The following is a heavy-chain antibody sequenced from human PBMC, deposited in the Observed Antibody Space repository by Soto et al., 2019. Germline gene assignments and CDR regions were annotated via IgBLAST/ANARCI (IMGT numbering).Heavy chain of an antibody. CDR1: GGSISISNW. CDR2: IYHSGST. D-gene: IGHD2-15*01. V-gene: IGHV4-4*02. CDR3: VRVTSGLGSEGAYVGSWWDP. Sequence: PSETLSLTCAVSGGSISISNWWSWFRQPPGKGLEWVGEIYHSGSTNHNPSLKSRVSMSVDKSNNQFSLKMYSVTAADTAVYYCVRVTSGLGSEGAYVGSWWDPWGQGTLVTVSS. J-gene: IGHJ5*02.